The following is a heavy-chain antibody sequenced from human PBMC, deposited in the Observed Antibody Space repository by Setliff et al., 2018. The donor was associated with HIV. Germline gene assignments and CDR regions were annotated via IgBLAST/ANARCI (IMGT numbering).Heavy chain of an antibody. Sequence: LRLSCAASGFTFSTYWMHWVRQAPGKGLVWVPHINNDGRKTTYADSVKGRFTVSRDNAKNSLYLQMNSLRAEDTALYYCAKDIIPAGLFHDLWGQGTLVTVSS. CDR3: AKDIIPAGLFHDL. J-gene: IGHJ5*02. CDR1: GFTFSTYW. D-gene: IGHD2-2*01. V-gene: IGHV3-74*03. CDR2: INNDGRKT.